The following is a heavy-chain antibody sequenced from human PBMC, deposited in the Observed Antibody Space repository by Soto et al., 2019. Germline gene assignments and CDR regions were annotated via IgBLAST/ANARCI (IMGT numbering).Heavy chain of an antibody. CDR3: AKGPTYYYGSGSFR. Sequence: SLRLSCASSGFTFYSSGMDWVRQAPGKGLEWVSGISWSSGSIDYADSVKGRFTISRDNAKNSLYLQMNSLRAEDTALYYCAKGPTYYYGSGSFRWGQGTLVTSPQ. CDR2: ISWSSGSI. D-gene: IGHD3-10*01. V-gene: IGHV3-9*01. CDR1: GFTFYSSG. J-gene: IGHJ4*02.